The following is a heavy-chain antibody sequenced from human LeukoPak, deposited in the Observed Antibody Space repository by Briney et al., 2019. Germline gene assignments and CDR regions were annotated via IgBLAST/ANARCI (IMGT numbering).Heavy chain of an antibody. V-gene: IGHV1-46*01. CDR1: GYTFTSYY. J-gene: IGHJ6*02. D-gene: IGHD2/OR15-2a*01. Sequence: ASVKVSCKASGYTFTSYYMHWVRQAPGQGLEWMGIINPSGGSTRYAQRFQGRVTMTRDTSTSTVYMELSSLRSEDTAVYYCARTQIGTYYYYGMDVWGQGTTVTVSS. CDR2: INPSGGST. CDR3: ARTQIGTYYYYGMDV.